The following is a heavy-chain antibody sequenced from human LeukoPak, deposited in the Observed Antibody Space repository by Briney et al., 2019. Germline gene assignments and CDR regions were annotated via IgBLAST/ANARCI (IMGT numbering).Heavy chain of an antibody. Sequence: SETLSLTCTVSGGSISSYYWSWIRQPAGKGLEWIGRIYTSGSTNYNPSLKSRVTMSVDTSKNQFSLKLSSVTAADTAVYYCARGLDVVSGNWFDPWGQGTLVTVSS. V-gene: IGHV4-4*07. CDR2: IYTSGST. J-gene: IGHJ5*02. D-gene: IGHD2-21*02. CDR1: GGSISSYY. CDR3: ARGLDVVSGNWFDP.